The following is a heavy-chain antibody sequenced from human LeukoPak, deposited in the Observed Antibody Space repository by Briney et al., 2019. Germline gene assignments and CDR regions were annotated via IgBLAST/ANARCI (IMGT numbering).Heavy chain of an antibody. J-gene: IGHJ3*02. CDR1: GYTFTGYY. D-gene: IGHD4-17*01. V-gene: IGHV1-2*02. CDR3: ARVGGGTTVMSGAFDI. CDR2: INPNSGGT. Sequence: ASVKVSCKASGYTFTGYYIHWVRQAPGQGLEWMGWINPNSGGTNYAQKFQGRVTMTRDTSISTAYMELSRLRSDDTAVYYCARVGGGTTVMSGAFDIWGQGTMVTVSS.